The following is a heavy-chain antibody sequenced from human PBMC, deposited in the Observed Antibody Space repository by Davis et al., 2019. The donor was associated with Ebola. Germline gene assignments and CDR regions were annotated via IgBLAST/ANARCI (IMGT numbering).Heavy chain of an antibody. V-gene: IGHV3-30-3*01. J-gene: IGHJ4*02. D-gene: IGHD3-16*01. CDR1: GFTFSTYA. Sequence: PGGSLRLSCAASGFTFSTYAMYWVRQAPGKGLEWVAIISHDGSNKYYADSVKGRFTISRDNSKNTRYLQMNSLRPEDTAVYYCVGVDYWGQGTMVTVSS. CDR3: VGVDY. CDR2: ISHDGSNK.